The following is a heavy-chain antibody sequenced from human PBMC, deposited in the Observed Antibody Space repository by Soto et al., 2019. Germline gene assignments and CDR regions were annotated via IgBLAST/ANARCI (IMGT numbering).Heavy chain of an antibody. Sequence: QVQLVQSGTEVKKPGSSVKVSCKASGGTFSSYAITWVRQAPGQGLEWMGGIIPFFGRTTYAQKFQGRVTITADESTTTAYMDLSSLRCEDTAVDSCARGAGYYDSSGYYFRAFEIGGQGTMVTVSS. J-gene: IGHJ3*02. CDR1: GGTFSSYA. CDR2: IIPFFGRT. CDR3: ARGAGYYDSSGYYFRAFEI. D-gene: IGHD3-22*01. V-gene: IGHV1-69*01.